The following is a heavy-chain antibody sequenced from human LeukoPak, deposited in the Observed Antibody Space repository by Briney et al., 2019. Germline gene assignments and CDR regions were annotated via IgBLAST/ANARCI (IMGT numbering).Heavy chain of an antibody. V-gene: IGHV4-59*12. CDR3: ARENRREGWFGFFDY. D-gene: IGHD5-24*01. CDR1: GGSISSYY. J-gene: IGHJ4*02. Sequence: SETLSLTCTVSGGSISSYYWSWIRQPPGKGLEWIGYIYYSGSTNYNPSLKSRVTISVDTSKNQFSLKLSSVTAADTAVYYCARENRREGWFGFFDYWGQGTLVTVSS. CDR2: IYYSGST.